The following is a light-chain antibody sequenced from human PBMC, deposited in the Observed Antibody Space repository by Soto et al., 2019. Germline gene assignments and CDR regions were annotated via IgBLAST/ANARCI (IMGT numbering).Light chain of an antibody. CDR1: QSISSY. V-gene: IGKV1-39*01. Sequence: DIQMTQPPSSLSASVGDRVTLTCRASQSISSYLNWYQQEPGKAPKLLIYAASTLQRGVPSKYTGSGSGTDFTLTISSLQPEDFATYYCQQTYSTPRTFGQGTKVEIK. J-gene: IGKJ1*01. CDR3: QQTYSTPRT. CDR2: AAS.